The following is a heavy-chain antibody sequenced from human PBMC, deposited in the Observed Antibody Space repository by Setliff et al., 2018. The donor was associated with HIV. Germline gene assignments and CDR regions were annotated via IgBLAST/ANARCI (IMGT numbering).Heavy chain of an antibody. CDR2: IIPIFDTT. D-gene: IGHD5-12*01. V-gene: IGHV1-69*13. CDR1: GGTFSNYA. Sequence: SVKVSCKASGGTFSNYAINWVRQAPGQGLEWMGGIIPIFDTTHYAQKFQGRVTITADESTSTAYMELSSLRSEDTAVYYCARHKGEMATILPPDYWGQGTLVTVSS. J-gene: IGHJ4*02. CDR3: ARHKGEMATILPPDY.